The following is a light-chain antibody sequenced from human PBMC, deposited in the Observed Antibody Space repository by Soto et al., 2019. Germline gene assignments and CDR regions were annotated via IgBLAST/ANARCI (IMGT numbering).Light chain of an antibody. Sequence: QSVLTQPPSVSGAPGQRVTISFTGSSSNIGAGYDVHWYQQLPGTAPKLLIYGNSNRPSGVPDRFSGSKSGTSASLDITGLQAEDEADYYCQSYDSSLSGSVFGGGTKLTVL. J-gene: IGLJ3*02. CDR2: GNS. CDR3: QSYDSSLSGSV. V-gene: IGLV1-40*01. CDR1: SSNIGAGYD.